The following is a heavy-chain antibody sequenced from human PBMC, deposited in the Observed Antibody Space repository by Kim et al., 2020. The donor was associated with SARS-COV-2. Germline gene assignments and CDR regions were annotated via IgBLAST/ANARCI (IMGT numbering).Heavy chain of an antibody. CDR1: GGSFRGYY. Sequence: SETLSLTCAVYGGSFRGYYWSCIRQPPGKGLEWIGEINHSGSTNYNPSLKSRVTISVDTSKNQFSLKLSSVTAADTAVYYCARGLHLGGYGSGSYYRGWGQGTLVTVST. J-gene: IGHJ4*02. CDR3: ARGLHLGGYGSGSYYRG. V-gene: IGHV4-34*01. D-gene: IGHD3-10*01. CDR2: INHSGST.